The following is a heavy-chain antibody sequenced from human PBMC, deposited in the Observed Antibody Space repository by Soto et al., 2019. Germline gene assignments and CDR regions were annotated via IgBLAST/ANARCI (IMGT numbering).Heavy chain of an antibody. Sequence: QMQLVQSGAEVKKTGSTVTVSCQALGNTFTYRYLHWVRQAPGQALEWMGWITPFSGDVHYEQKFQERVTITRDRSINTAYMRMSSLGPEETSMYYSATRGAGSGPFPWELPDHWGEGALVTVSS. CDR2: ITPFSGDV. D-gene: IGHD1-26*01. CDR1: GNTFTYRY. V-gene: IGHV1-45*02. CDR3: ATRGAGSGPFPWELPDH. J-gene: IGHJ4*02.